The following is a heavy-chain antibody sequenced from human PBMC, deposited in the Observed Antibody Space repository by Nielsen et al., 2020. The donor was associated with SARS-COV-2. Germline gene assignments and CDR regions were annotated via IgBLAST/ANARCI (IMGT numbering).Heavy chain of an antibody. D-gene: IGHD1-20*01. CDR3: TVEFNCWSS. CDR2: ISWNSRSL. Sequence: SLKISCVASGFTFDDYAMHWVRQAPGKGLEWVSGISWNSRSLGYGDSVKGRFTISRDNAENSLYLHMNSLKTEDTALYFCTVEFNCWSSWGRGTLVTVSS. J-gene: IGHJ5*02. V-gene: IGHV3-9*01. CDR1: GFTFDDYA.